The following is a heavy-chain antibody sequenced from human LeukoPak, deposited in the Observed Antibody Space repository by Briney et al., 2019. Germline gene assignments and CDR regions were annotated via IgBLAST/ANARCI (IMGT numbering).Heavy chain of an antibody. CDR3: ARGRIGRQQLIDY. CDR1: GGSFSGYY. CDR2: INHSGST. Sequence: SETLSLTCAVYGGSFSGYYWSWIRQPPGKGLGWIGEINHSGSTNYNPSLKSRVTISVDTSKNQFSLKLSSVTAADTAVYYCARGRIGRQQLIDYWGQGTLVIVSS. J-gene: IGHJ4*02. V-gene: IGHV4-34*01. D-gene: IGHD6-13*01.